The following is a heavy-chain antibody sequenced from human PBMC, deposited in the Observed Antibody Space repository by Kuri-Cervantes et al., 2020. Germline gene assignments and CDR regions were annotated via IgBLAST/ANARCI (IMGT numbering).Heavy chain of an antibody. J-gene: IGHJ4*02. CDR1: GFTFSSYG. D-gene: IGHD3-3*01. CDR2: ISYDGSNK. V-gene: IGHV3-30*06. CDR3: ARAEYDFWSGYNIVATYYFDY. Sequence: GESLKISCAASGFTFSSYGMHWVRQAPGKGLEWVAVISYDGSNKYYADSVKGRFTISRDNSKNTLYLQMNSLRAEDTAVYYCARAEYDFWSGYNIVATYYFDYWGQGTLVTVSS.